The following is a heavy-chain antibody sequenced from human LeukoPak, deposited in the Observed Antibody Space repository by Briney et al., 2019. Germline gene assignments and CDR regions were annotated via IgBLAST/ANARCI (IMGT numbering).Heavy chain of an antibody. CDR3: ARDSSGYYDSRPFDY. V-gene: IGHV3-66*01. CDR1: GFTVSSNY. Sequence: GGSLRLSCAASGFTVSSNYMSWVRQAPGKGLEWVSVIYSGGSTYYADSVKGRFTISRDNSKNTLYLQMNSLRAEDTAVYYCARDSSGYYDSRPFDYWGQGTLVTVSS. J-gene: IGHJ4*02. D-gene: IGHD3-22*01. CDR2: IYSGGST.